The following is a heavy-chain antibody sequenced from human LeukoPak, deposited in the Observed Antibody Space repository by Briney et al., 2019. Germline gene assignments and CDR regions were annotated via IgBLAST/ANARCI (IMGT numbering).Heavy chain of an antibody. Sequence: ASVKVSCKASGYTFTSYGISWVRQAPGQGLEWMGWMNPNSGNTGYAQKFQGRVTMTRNTSISTAYMELSSLRSEDTAVYYCARGGRDNWNYGNYWGQGTLVTVSS. J-gene: IGHJ4*02. CDR2: MNPNSGNT. V-gene: IGHV1-8*02. CDR3: ARGGRDNWNYGNY. CDR1: GYTFTSYG. D-gene: IGHD1-7*01.